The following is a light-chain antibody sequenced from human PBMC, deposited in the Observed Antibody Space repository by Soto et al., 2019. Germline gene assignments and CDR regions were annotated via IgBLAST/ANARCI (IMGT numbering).Light chain of an antibody. V-gene: IGLV2-23*01. CDR1: NSDVGTYNL. CDR3: CSYAGSSTWL. CDR2: EDS. J-gene: IGLJ3*02. Sequence: QSALTQPASVSGSPGQSITISCTGTNSDVGTYNLVSWYQHHPGKAPKLIIHEDSKRPSGVSYRFSGSKSGNTASLTLSGLQAEDEADYFCCSYAGSSTWLFGGGTKVTVL.